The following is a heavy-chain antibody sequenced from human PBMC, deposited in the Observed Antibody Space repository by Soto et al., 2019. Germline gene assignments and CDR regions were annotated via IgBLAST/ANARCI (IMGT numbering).Heavy chain of an antibody. CDR3: VRFHSGLGAFDI. CDR2: IIPIFGTA. Sequence: QVQLVQSGAEVKKPGSSVKVSCKASGGTFSSYAISWVRQAPGQGLEWMGGIIPIFGTANYAQKFQVRVTITADESTSTAYMELSSLRSEDTAVYYCVRFHSGLGAFDIWGQGTMVTVSS. D-gene: IGHD6-25*01. CDR1: GGTFSSYA. V-gene: IGHV1-69*01. J-gene: IGHJ3*02.